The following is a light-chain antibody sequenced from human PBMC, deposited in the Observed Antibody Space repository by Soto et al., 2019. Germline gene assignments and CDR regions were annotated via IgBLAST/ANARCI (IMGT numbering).Light chain of an antibody. CDR2: KAS. J-gene: IGKJ1*01. CDR1: QSISSW. V-gene: IGKV1-5*03. CDR3: QQYNSYSPGVWT. Sequence: DIQMTQSPFTLSASVGDRVTITCRASQSISSWLAWYQQKPGKAPKLLIYKASSLESGVPSRFSGSGSGTEFTLTISSLQPDDFATYYCQQYNSYSPGVWTFGQGTKVEIK.